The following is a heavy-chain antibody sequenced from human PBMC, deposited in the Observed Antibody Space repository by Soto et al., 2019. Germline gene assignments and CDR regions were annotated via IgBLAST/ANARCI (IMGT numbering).Heavy chain of an antibody. CDR2: LGAADDP. CDR1: AFTLSAYD. D-gene: IGHD2-15*01. Sequence: RLSCAASAFTLSAYDMHWVRQPNGKGLEWVSALGAADDPYYLGSVKGRFTISRENAENSLYLQMNNLRAGDTAVYYCARAYSGRLPRRADYYYAMDVWGQGTTVTVSS. V-gene: IGHV3-13*05. CDR3: ARAYSGRLPRRADYYYAMDV. J-gene: IGHJ6*02.